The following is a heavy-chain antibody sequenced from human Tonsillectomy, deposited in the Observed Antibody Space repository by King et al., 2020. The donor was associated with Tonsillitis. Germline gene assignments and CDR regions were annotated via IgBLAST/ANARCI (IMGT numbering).Heavy chain of an antibody. CDR1: GFTFSSYP. Sequence: VQLVESGGGVVQPGRSLTLSCAASGFTFSSYPMHWVRQAPGKGLEGVALISYDGSKKYYGASVKGRFTISRDNSKKTLYLQRNSLRAEDTAVYFCAREHCGGGTCREDYWGQGTLVTVSS. J-gene: IGHJ4*02. CDR3: AREHCGGGTCREDY. D-gene: IGHD2-15*01. V-gene: IGHV3-30-3*01. CDR2: ISYDGSKK.